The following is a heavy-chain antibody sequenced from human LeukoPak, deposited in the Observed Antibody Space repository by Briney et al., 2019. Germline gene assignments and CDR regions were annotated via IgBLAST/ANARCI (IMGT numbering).Heavy chain of an antibody. J-gene: IGHJ4*02. Sequence: GGSLRLSCVASGFTFSNYAMHWVRQAPGKGLEWVAVISYDGNHTYYADSVKGRFTISRDSAKNSLYLQMNSLRAEDMALYYCAKAAWGQNYFDYWGQGTLVTVSS. CDR1: GFTFSNYA. CDR3: AKAAWGQNYFDY. V-gene: IGHV3-30*04. D-gene: IGHD1-26*01. CDR2: ISYDGNHT.